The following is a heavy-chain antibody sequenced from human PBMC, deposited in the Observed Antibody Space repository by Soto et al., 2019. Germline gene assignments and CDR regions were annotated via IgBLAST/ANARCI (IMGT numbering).Heavy chain of an antibody. CDR2: IKSKADGGTT. CDR3: TTGSYINLPIVRIDY. D-gene: IGHD1-26*01. V-gene: IGHV3-15*07. Sequence: EVQLVESGGGLVKPGGSLRLSCAASGFIFSNAWINWVRQAPGKGLEWVGRIKSKADGGTTDFAAPVKGRFAISRDDSKNMMYMQMSRLRTEDTALYYGTTGSYINLPIVRIDYWGRGTLVSVSS. CDR1: GFIFSNAW. J-gene: IGHJ4*01.